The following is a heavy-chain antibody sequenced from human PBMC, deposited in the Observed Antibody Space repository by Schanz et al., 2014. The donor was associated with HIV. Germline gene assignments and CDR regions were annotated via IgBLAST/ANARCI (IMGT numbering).Heavy chain of an antibody. D-gene: IGHD3-22*01. CDR1: GFSFSDFA. CDR2: TSSDGSGK. J-gene: IGHJ6*02. V-gene: IGHV3-30*18. CDR3: AKDRNYYESKYRGKGNYYYYYGMDV. Sequence: QGQLVESGGGVVQPGRSLRLSCAASGFSFSDFALHWVRQAPGRGLEWLAVTSSDGSGKFYVDSVKGRFTISRDNSKNSLSLLIKSLRAEDAAVYYCAKDRNYYESKYRGKGNYYYYYGMDVWGQGTTVTVSS.